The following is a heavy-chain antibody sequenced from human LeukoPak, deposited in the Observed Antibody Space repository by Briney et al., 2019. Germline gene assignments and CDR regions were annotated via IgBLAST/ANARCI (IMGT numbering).Heavy chain of an antibody. CDR1: GYTFTSYG. J-gene: IGHJ4*02. CDR3: ARDKEAYCGGDCYPFDY. V-gene: IGHV1-18*01. D-gene: IGHD2-21*01. CDR2: ISAYNGNT. Sequence: ASVKVSCKASGYTFTSYGISWVRQAPGQGFEWMGWISAYNGNTNYAQKLQGRVTMTTDTSTSTAYMELRSLRSDDTAVHYCARDKEAYCGGDCYPFDYWGQGTLVTVSS.